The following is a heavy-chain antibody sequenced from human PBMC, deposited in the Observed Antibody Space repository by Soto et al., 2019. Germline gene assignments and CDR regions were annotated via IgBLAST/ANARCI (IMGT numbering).Heavy chain of an antibody. Sequence: EVKKPGSSVKVSCKASGGTFSSYAISWVRQAPGQGLEWMGGIIPIFGTANYAQKFQGRVTITADESTSTAYMELSSLRSEDTAVYYCASTQTDYGDRVLFDYWGQGTLVTVSS. D-gene: IGHD4-17*01. CDR3: ASTQTDYGDRVLFDY. CDR1: GGTFSSYA. V-gene: IGHV1-69*01. J-gene: IGHJ4*02. CDR2: IIPIFGTA.